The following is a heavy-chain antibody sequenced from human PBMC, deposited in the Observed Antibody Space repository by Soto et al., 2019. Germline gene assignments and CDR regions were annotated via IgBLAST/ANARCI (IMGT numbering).Heavy chain of an antibody. CDR3: ARDRCSGGSCYSFAFDI. CDR1: GYTFTSYG. CDR2: ISAYNGNT. Sequence: ASVKVSCKASGYTFTSYGISWVRRAPGQGLEWMGWISAYNGNTNYAQKLQGRVTMTTDTSTSTAYMELRSLRSDDTAVYYCARDRCSGGSCYSFAFDIWGQGTMVTVSS. V-gene: IGHV1-18*01. J-gene: IGHJ3*02. D-gene: IGHD2-15*01.